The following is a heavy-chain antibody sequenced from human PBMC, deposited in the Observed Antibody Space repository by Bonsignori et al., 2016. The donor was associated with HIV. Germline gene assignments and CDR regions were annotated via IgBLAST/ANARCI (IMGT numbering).Heavy chain of an antibody. J-gene: IGHJ3*02. D-gene: IGHD3-22*01. V-gene: IGHV4-39*07. CDR2: IYYSGST. CDR1: GGSISSSSYY. Sequence: QLQLQESGPGLVKPSETLSLTCTVSGGSISSSSYYWGWIRQPPGKGLEWIGSIYYSGSTYYNPSLKSRVTISVDTSKNQFSLKLSSVTAADTAVYYCARRVVVITSDAFDIWGQGDNGHRSLQ. CDR3: ARRVVVITSDAFDI.